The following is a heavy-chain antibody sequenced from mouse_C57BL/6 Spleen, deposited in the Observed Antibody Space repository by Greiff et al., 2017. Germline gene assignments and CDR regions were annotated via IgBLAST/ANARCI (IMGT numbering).Heavy chain of an antibody. V-gene: IGHV2-2*01. D-gene: IGHD1-1*01. CDR1: GFSLTSYG. CDR3: ARTGDGSSPYAMDY. CDR2: IWSGGST. Sequence: QVQLKQSGPGLVQPSQSLSITCTVSGFSLTSYGVHWVRQSPGKGLEWLGVIWSGGSTDYNAAFISRLSISKDNSKSQVFFKMNSLQADDTAIYYCARTGDGSSPYAMDYWGQGTSVTVSS. J-gene: IGHJ4*01.